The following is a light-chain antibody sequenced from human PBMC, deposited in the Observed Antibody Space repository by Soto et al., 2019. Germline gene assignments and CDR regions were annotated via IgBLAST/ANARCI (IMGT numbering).Light chain of an antibody. CDR2: GAS. V-gene: IGKV3-15*01. J-gene: IGKJ2*01. CDR3: QQYNNWPPYT. Sequence: EIVMTQSPATLSVSPGERATLSCRASQSVSSNLAWYQQKPGQAPRLLIYGASTMATGIPARFSGSGSGTEFTLTISSLQSEDFAVYYCQQYNNWPPYTFGQGTQLEIK. CDR1: QSVSSN.